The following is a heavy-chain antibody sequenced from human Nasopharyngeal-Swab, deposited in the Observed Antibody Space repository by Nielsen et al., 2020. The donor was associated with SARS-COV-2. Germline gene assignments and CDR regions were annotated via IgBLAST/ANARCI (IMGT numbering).Heavy chain of an antibody. CDR3: ANLFAVTTSGYYYGMDV. J-gene: IGHJ6*02. CDR2: ISWNSGSI. Sequence: VRQAPGKGLEWVSGISWNSGSIGYADSAKGRFTISRDNAKNSLYLQMNSLRAEDTALYYCANLFAVTTSGYYYGMDVWGQGTTVTVSS. D-gene: IGHD4-17*01. V-gene: IGHV3-9*01.